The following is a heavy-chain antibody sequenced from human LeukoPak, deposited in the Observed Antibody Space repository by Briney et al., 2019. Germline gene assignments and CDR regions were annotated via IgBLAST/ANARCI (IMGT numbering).Heavy chain of an antibody. Sequence: PSETLSLTCTVSGGSISSYYWSWIRQPPGKGLEWIGYIYYSGSTNYNPSLESRVTISVDTSKNQFSLKLSSVTAADTAVYYCARDKYAYRDAFDIWGQGTMVTVSS. J-gene: IGHJ3*02. CDR2: IYYSGST. V-gene: IGHV4-59*01. CDR3: ARDKYAYRDAFDI. CDR1: GGSISSYY. D-gene: IGHD2-2*01.